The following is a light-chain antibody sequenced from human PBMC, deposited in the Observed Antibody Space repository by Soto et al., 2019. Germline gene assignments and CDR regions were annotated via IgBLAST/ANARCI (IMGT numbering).Light chain of an antibody. CDR2: GAS. V-gene: IGKV3-15*01. CDR3: QQYNSWLWT. Sequence: EIVMTHSPATLSVSPGERATLSCRASQSVSSNLAWYQQKPGQAPRLLIYGASTRATGIPARFSGSGSGTEFTLTISSLQSEDFAVYYCQQYNSWLWTFGQGTKVDIK. J-gene: IGKJ1*01. CDR1: QSVSSN.